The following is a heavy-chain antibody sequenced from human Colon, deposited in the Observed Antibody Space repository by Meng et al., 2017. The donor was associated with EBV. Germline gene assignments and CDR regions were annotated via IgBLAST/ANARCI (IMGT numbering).Heavy chain of an antibody. CDR3: ARGNAYNAPSFDY. CDR2: IYHGGNT. V-gene: IGHV4-4*02. CDR1: GASISSNNW. Sequence: QVQLQGSGPGRVEPSGTLSLTCAVSGASISSNNWWSWVRQPPGKGLEWIGEIYHGGNTNYNPSLKSRVTISVDRSNDQFSLSLSSVTAADTAVYYCARGNAYNAPSFDYWGQGTLVTVSS. J-gene: IGHJ4*02. D-gene: IGHD5-24*01.